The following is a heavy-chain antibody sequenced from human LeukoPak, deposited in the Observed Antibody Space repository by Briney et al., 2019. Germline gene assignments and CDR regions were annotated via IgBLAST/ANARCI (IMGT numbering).Heavy chain of an antibody. CDR2: IYYSGST. J-gene: IGHJ6*03. V-gene: IGHV4-59*01. CDR3: AREVGSYYGSGSALTYYYYYYMDV. D-gene: IGHD3-10*01. CDR1: GGSISSYY. Sequence: KPSETLSLTCTVSGGSISSYYWSWIRQPPGKGLEWIGYIYYSGSTNYNPSLKSRVTISVDTSKNQFSLKLSSVTAADTAVYYCAREVGSYYGSGSALTYYYYYYMDVWGKGTTVTISS.